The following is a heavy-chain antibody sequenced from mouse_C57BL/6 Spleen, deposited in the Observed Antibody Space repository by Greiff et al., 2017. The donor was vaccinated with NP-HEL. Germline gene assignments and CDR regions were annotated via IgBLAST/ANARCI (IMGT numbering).Heavy chain of an antibody. CDR3: ARAYLYAMDY. V-gene: IGHV1-82*01. D-gene: IGHD5-5*01. CDR2: IYPGDGDT. Sequence: QVQLQQSGPELVKPGASVKISCKASGYAFSSSWMNWVKQRPGKGLEWIGRIYPGDGDTNYNGKFKGKATLTADKSSSTAYMQLSSLTSEDSAVYFCARAYLYAMDYWGQGTSVTASS. J-gene: IGHJ4*01. CDR1: GYAFSSSW.